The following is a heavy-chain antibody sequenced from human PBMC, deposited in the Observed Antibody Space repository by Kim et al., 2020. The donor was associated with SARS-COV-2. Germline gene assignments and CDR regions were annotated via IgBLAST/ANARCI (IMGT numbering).Heavy chain of an antibody. Sequence: ASVKVSCKASGYTFTDYYMHWVRQAPGQGLEWMGRIHPNSGGSIYAQKFQGRVTMTRDTSISTVYMELTNLRSDDTAVYYCARNYGDLDSWGQGTLVTVS. V-gene: IGHV1-2*06. CDR3: ARNYGDLDS. D-gene: IGHD4-17*01. J-gene: IGHJ4*02. CDR2: IHPNSGGS. CDR1: GYTFTDYY.